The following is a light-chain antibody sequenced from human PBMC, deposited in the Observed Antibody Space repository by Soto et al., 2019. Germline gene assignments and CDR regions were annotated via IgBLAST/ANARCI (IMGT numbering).Light chain of an antibody. J-gene: IGKJ5*01. CDR2: GAS. CDR3: QQANSLT. Sequence: IQMTQSPSSLSASPGDRVTIFCRASQGISNELGWYQQRPGKAPKVLIYGASNLQSGVPSRFSGSGSGTDFTLTISSLQPEDSATYYCQQANSLTFGQGTRLEIK. CDR1: QGISNE. V-gene: IGKV1-12*01.